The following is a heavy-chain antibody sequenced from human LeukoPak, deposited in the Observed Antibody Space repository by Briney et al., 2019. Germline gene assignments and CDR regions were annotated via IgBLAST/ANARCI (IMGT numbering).Heavy chain of an antibody. J-gene: IGHJ4*02. CDR3: AREYYYDSSGSFDD. CDR1: GYTFTGYY. CDR2: INPNSGGT. V-gene: IGHV1-2*02. Sequence: ASVKVSCKASGYTFTGYYMHWVRQAPGQGLEWMGWINPNSGGTNYAQKCQGRVIMTRDTSISTAYMELSRLRSDDTAVYYCAREYYYDSSGSFDDWGQGTLVTVSS. D-gene: IGHD3-22*01.